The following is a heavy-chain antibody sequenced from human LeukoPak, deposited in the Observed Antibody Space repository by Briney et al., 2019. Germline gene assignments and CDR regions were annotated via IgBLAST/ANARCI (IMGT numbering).Heavy chain of an antibody. CDR3: ARTARLLDY. Sequence: GGSLRVSCAASGFTFSDHYMTWIRQAPGKGLEWLSYISTSGETINYADSVKGRFTVSRDNAKNSLFLQMNGLRADDTAVYYCARTARLLDYWGQGTLVTVSS. V-gene: IGHV3-11*01. CDR2: ISTSGETI. CDR1: GFTFSDHY. D-gene: IGHD2-21*02. J-gene: IGHJ4*02.